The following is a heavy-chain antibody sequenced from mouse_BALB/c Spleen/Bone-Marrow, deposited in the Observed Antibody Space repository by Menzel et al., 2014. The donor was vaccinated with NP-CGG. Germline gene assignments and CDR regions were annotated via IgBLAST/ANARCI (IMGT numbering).Heavy chain of an antibody. D-gene: IGHD1-1*01. V-gene: IGHV3-5*02. CDR1: GISITTGNYR. Sequence: EVQLQQSGPGLVKPSQTVSLTCTVTGISITTGNYRWSWIRQFPGNKLEWIGYIYYSGTITYNPSLTSRTTITRDTSXNQFCLEMSSWTAEDRATYCCARYLGAYLDYGGQGTTLTVTS. J-gene: IGHJ2*01. CDR2: IYYSGTI. CDR3: ARYLGAYLDY.